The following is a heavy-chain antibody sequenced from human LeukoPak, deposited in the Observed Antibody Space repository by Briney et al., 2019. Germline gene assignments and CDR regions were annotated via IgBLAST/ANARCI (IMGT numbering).Heavy chain of an antibody. V-gene: IGHV3-7*01. CDR1: GFYFRENY. D-gene: IGHD4-11*01. J-gene: IGHJ4*02. CDR2: INEDGSEK. Sequence: AGGALRPSCAASGFYFRENYMNWGRQAPGKGLEWVANINEDGSEKYYADSVEGRFTISRDNAKNSLDLQMSSLNAEDTAVYYCARSKIDYWGQGTLVTVSS. CDR3: ARSKIDY.